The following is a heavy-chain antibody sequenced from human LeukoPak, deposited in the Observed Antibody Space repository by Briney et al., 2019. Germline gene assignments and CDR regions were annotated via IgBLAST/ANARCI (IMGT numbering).Heavy chain of an antibody. CDR3: ARSGRKGVVAVRPYYFDY. Sequence: SETLSLTCTASSGSVSSYYWSWIRQPPGKGLEWIGYIYYSGSTNYNPSLKSRVTISVDTSKNQFSLKLSSVTAADTAVYYCARSGRKGVVAVRPYYFDYWGQGTLVTVSS. D-gene: IGHD3-22*01. CDR2: IYYSGST. J-gene: IGHJ4*02. V-gene: IGHV4-59*08. CDR1: SGSVSSYY.